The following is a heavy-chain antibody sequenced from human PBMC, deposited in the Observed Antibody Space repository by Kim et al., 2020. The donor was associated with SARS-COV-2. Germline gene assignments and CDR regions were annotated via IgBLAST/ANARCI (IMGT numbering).Heavy chain of an antibody. Sequence: SETLSLTCTVSGGSISSGGYYWSWIRQHPGKGLEWIGYIYYSGSTYYNPSLKSRVTISVDTSKNQFSLKLSSVTAADTAVYYCARESRSPDYYYYGMDVWGQGTTVTVSS. CDR2: IYYSGST. J-gene: IGHJ6*02. CDR1: GGSISSGGYY. CDR3: ARESRSPDYYYYGMDV. V-gene: IGHV4-31*03.